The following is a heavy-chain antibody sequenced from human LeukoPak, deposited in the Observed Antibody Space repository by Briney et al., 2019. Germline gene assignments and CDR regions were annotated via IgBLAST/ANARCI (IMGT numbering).Heavy chain of an antibody. CDR1: GDSISSSSYY. CDR3: ARDGYGGNRGWFDP. CDR2: IYYSGST. J-gene: IGHJ5*02. Sequence: SETLSLTCTVSGDSISSSSYYWGWIRQPPGKGLEWIGSIYYSGSTYYNPSLKSRVTISVDTSKNQFSLKLSSVTAADTAVYYCARDGYGGNRGWFDPWGQGTLVTVSS. D-gene: IGHD4-23*01. V-gene: IGHV4-39*07.